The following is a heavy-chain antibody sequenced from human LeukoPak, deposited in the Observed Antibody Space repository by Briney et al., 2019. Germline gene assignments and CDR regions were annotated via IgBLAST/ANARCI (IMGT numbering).Heavy chain of an antibody. CDR3: ARIFGVVIDVYYYYMDV. D-gene: IGHD3-3*01. J-gene: IGHJ6*03. CDR1: EFTFSSYW. CDR2: IKQDGSEK. Sequence: GGSLRLSCAASEFTFSSYWMSWVRQAPGKGLEWVANIKQDGSEKYYVDSVKGRFTISRDNAKNSLYLQMNSLRAEDTAVFYCARIFGVVIDVYYYYMDVWGKGTTVTVSS. V-gene: IGHV3-7*01.